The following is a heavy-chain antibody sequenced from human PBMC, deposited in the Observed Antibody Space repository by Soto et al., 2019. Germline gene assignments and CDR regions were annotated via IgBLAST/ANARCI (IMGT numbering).Heavy chain of an antibody. J-gene: IGHJ6*02. Sequence: PGGSLRLSFVASGFTFSNAWMSWVRQAPGKGLEYIGRIKSKTNGGTTDYAAPVKGRFTISRDDSENKLYLQMNSLKTKDTAVYYCTTAGLFNWNPHSSYHSAMDSWGQ. CDR3: TTAGLFNWNPHSSYHSAMDS. CDR2: IKSKTNGGTT. V-gene: IGHV3-15*01. CDR1: GFTFSNAW. D-gene: IGHD1-20*01.